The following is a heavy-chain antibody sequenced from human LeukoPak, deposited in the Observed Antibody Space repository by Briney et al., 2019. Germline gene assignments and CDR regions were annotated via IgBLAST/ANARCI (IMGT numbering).Heavy chain of an antibody. CDR1: GGTFSSYA. V-gene: IGHV1-69*04. J-gene: IGHJ4*02. D-gene: IGHD3-22*01. CDR3: ARGGYSENYYDSSGYDH. CDR2: IIPILGIA. Sequence: SVKVSCKASGGTFSSYAISWVRQAPGQGLEWMGRIIPILGIANYAQKFQGRVTITADKSTSTAYMELSSLRSEDTAVYYCARGGYSENYYDSSGYDHWGQGTLVTVSS.